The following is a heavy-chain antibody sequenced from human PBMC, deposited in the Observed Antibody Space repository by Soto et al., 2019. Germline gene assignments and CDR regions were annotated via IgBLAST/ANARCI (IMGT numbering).Heavy chain of an antibody. V-gene: IGHV3-23*01. CDR3: AKLSVGYCSSTSCYEFDY. J-gene: IGHJ4*02. D-gene: IGHD2-2*01. CDR2: ISGSGGST. CDR1: GFTFSSYA. Sequence: GGSLRLSCAASGFTFSSYAMSWVRQAPGKGLEWVSAISGSGGSTYYADSVKGRFTISRDNSKNTLYLQMNSLRAEDTAVYYCAKLSVGYCSSTSCYEFDYWGQGTLVTVSS.